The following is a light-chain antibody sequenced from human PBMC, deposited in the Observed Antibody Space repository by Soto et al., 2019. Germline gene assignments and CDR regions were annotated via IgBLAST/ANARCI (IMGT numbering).Light chain of an antibody. Sequence: AIRMTQSPSSLSASTGDRVTITCRASQGISSYLSWYQQKPGKDPKLLIYAASTMQSGVPSRFSGSGSGTDFTLTISCLQSEDFATYYCQQYYSSPRTFGQGTKVEIK. J-gene: IGKJ1*01. CDR3: QQYYSSPRT. CDR1: QGISSY. CDR2: AAS. V-gene: IGKV1-8*01.